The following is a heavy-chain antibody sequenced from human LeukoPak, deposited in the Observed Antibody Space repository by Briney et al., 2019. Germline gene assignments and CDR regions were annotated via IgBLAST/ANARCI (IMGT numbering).Heavy chain of an antibody. J-gene: IGHJ5*02. CDR3: ARDSRYDSTGHAP. V-gene: IGHV4-38-2*02. D-gene: IGHD3-22*01. Sequence: PSETLSLTCTVSGYSISSGYYWGWIRQPPGKGLEWIGSMYHSGSTYYNPSLKSRVTISVDTSSNQFSLKLSSVTAADTAVYYCARDSRYDSTGHAPWGQGTLVTVSS. CDR1: GYSISSGYY. CDR2: MYHSGST.